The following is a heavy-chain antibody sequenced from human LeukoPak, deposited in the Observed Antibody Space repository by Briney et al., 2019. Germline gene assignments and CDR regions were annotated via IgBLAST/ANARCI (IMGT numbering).Heavy chain of an antibody. V-gene: IGHV3-21*01. Sequence: GGSLRLSCAASGFTFSSYSMNWVRQAPGKGLEWVSSISSSSSYIYYADSVKGRFTISRDNAKNSLYLQMNSLRAEDTAVYYCARVRGYSYGGVDYWGQGTLATVSS. CDR2: ISSSSSYI. J-gene: IGHJ4*02. CDR3: ARVRGYSYGGVDY. D-gene: IGHD5-18*01. CDR1: GFTFSSYS.